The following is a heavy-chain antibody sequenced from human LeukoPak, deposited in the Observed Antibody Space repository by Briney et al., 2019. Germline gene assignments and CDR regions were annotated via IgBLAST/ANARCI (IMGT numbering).Heavy chain of an antibody. CDR1: GYTFISYA. J-gene: IGHJ4*02. CDR3: ARYSNGPFDY. CDR2: INTNTGNP. V-gene: IGHV7-4-1*02. D-gene: IGHD6-19*01. Sequence: GASVKVSCKASGYTFISYAMNWVRQAPGQGLEWMGWINTNTGNPTYAQGFAGQSVFSLDTSVSTAYLQISSLKAEDTAVYYCARYSNGPFDYWGQGTLVTVSS.